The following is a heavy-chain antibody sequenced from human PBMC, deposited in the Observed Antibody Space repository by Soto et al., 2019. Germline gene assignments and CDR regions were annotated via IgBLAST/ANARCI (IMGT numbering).Heavy chain of an antibody. CDR2: ISTYNGDT. D-gene: IGHD2-15*01. Sequence: QVQLVQSGAEVRKPGASVKVSCKASGYTFSTSGMSWLRQAPGQGLEWMGGISTYNGDTNDAPKFQDRVTITSDTSTSTVYMELRSLRSDDTAVYYCARAGAAPYYYYGMDVWGEGTRVTVSS. V-gene: IGHV1-18*01. J-gene: IGHJ6*04. CDR3: ARAGAAPYYYYGMDV. CDR1: GYTFSTSG.